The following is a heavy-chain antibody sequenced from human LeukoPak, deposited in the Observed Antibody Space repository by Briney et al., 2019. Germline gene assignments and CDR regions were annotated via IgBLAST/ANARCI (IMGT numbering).Heavy chain of an antibody. CDR3: ARVKGSGYRNSVAY. D-gene: IGHD3-3*01. CDR2: INWNGGST. CDR1: GFTFDDYA. Sequence: GGSLRLSCAASGFTFDDYAMNWVRQAPGKGLEWVSGINWNGGSTYYRDSVKGRFTISRDNAKNSLYLQMNSLRAEDTALYYCARVKGSGYRNSVAYWGQGTLVTVSS. J-gene: IGHJ4*02. V-gene: IGHV3-20*04.